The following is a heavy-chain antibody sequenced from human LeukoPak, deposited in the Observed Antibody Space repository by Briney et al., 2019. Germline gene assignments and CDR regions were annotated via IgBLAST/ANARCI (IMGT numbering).Heavy chain of an antibody. J-gene: IGHJ4*02. V-gene: IGHV3-23*01. CDR2: ISGNGYDT. CDR3: AKGVRLWFAFYFDY. Sequence: GGSLRLSCAGSGFTLGSYAMSWVRQAPGKGLEWVSAISGNGYDTYYADSVKGRFTISSESSGNTLYLQMHNLRAEDTAVYYCAKGVRLWFAFYFDYWGQGTLVTVSS. CDR1: GFTLGSYA. D-gene: IGHD3-10*01.